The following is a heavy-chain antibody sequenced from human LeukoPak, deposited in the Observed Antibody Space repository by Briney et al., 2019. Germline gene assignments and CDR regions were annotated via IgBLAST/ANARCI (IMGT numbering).Heavy chain of an antibody. V-gene: IGHV3-21*01. J-gene: IGHJ4*02. CDR1: GFTFNTYS. D-gene: IGHD2-15*01. CDR2: ISSSSSYI. CDR3: ARERRVVVAATLDY. Sequence: PGGSLRLSCATSGFTFNTYSMNWVRQAPGKGLEWVSSISSSSSYIYYADSVKGRFTISRDNAKNSLYLQMNSLRAEDTAVYYCARERRVVVAATLDYWGQGTLVTVSS.